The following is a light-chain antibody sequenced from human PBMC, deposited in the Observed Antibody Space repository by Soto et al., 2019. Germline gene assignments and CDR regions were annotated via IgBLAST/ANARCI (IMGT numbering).Light chain of an antibody. CDR2: AAS. CDR3: QQYENLFTLT. J-gene: IGKJ4*01. V-gene: IGKV1-33*01. Sequence: DIQLTQSPSFLSPSIGESVTITCRASQVISTSLAWYQVKPWKAPKLLIYAASTLESGVPSRFSGGGSGTDFTFTISSLQPEDIATYYCQQYENLFTLTFGGGTKLDIK. CDR1: QVISTS.